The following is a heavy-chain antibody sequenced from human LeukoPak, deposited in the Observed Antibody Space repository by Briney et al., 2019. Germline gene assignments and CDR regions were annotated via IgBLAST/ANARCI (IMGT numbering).Heavy chain of an antibody. V-gene: IGHV3-9*01. J-gene: IGHJ4*02. CDR3: ANGRGYSYGLDY. CDR1: GFNFDDYA. CDR2: ISWNSGSI. D-gene: IGHD5-18*01. Sequence: SLRLSCAASGFNFDDYAMHWVRPAPGKGLEWVSGISWNSGSIGYADPVKGRFTISRDNAKNSLYLQMNSLRAEDTALYYCANGRGYSYGLDYWGQGTLVTVSS.